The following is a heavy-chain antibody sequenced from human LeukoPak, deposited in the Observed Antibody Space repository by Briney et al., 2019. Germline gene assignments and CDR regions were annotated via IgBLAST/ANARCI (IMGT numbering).Heavy chain of an antibody. CDR1: GFTFSSYA. CDR3: ARGTVAAGGTNAFDI. CDR2: IWYDGSLE. J-gene: IGHJ3*02. D-gene: IGHD6-13*01. V-gene: IGHV3-33*08. Sequence: PGGSLRLSCAASGFTFSSYAMSWVRQAPGKGLEWVAIIWYDGSLEYYADSVKGRFTISRDNSKNTQYLQMNSLRDEDTALYYCARGTVAAGGTNAFDIWGQGTMVTVSS.